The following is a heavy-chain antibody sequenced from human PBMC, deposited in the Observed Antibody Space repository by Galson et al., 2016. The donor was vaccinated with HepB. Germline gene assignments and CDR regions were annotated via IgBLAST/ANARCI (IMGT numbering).Heavy chain of an antibody. J-gene: IGHJ2*01. V-gene: IGHV3-30*03. D-gene: IGHD2-21*02. CDR2: ISYDGIRK. Sequence: SLRLSCAASGFSFSIHGMHWVHQAPGKGLEWVAVISYDGIRKYYADSLNGRFTISRDNSKSTLFLQMNSLTAEDTAVYYCVRDLSTVTVHWYFDLWGRGTLVTVSS. CDR1: GFSFSIHG. CDR3: VRDLSTVTVHWYFDL.